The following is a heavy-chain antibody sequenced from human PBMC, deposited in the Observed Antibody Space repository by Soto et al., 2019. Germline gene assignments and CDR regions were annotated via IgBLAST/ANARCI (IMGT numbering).Heavy chain of an antibody. D-gene: IGHD3-22*01. CDR2: IIPIFGTA. CDR1: GGTFSSYA. J-gene: IGHJ4*02. CDR3: ARARGNYYDSSGYYRDY. V-gene: IGHV1-69*06. Sequence: QVQLVQSGAEVKKPGSSVKVSCKASGGTFSSYAISWVRQAPGQGLEWMGGIIPIFGTANYAQKFQGRVTITADKSTSTAYMELSSLRSEDTAVYYCARARGNYYDSSGYYRDYWGQGTLVTVSS.